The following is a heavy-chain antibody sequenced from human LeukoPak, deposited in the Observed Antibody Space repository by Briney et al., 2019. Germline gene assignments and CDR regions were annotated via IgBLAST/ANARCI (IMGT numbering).Heavy chain of an antibody. CDR1: GGSISSSSYY. Sequence: NPSETLSLTCTVSGGSISSSSYYWGWIRQPPGKGLEWIGSIYYSGSTYYNPSLKSRVTISVDTSKNQFSLKLSSVTAADTAVYYCARLWFGELAYYYYMDVWGKGTTVTVSS. D-gene: IGHD3-10*01. CDR3: ARLWFGELAYYYYMDV. CDR2: IYYSGST. J-gene: IGHJ6*03. V-gene: IGHV4-39*01.